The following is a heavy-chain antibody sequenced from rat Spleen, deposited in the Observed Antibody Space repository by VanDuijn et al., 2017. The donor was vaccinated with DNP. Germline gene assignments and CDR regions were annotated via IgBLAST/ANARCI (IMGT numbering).Heavy chain of an antibody. CDR3: TLLQGNWFAY. D-gene: IGHD1-1*01. Sequence: EVQLVETGGSLVQPGKSLKLTCATSGFTFSNAWMHWVRQSPEKQLEWVAQIKAKSNNYATYYAESVKGRFTISRDDSKSSVYLQMNSLKEEDTAIYYCTLLQGNWFAYWGQGTLVTVSS. V-gene: IGHV6-8*01. CDR1: GFTFSNAW. J-gene: IGHJ3*01. CDR2: IKAKSNNYAT.